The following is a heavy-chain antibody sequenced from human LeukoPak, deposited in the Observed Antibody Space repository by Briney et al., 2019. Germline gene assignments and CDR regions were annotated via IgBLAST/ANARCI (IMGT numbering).Heavy chain of an antibody. CDR2: IYYSGST. V-gene: IGHV4-59*01. Sequence: SETLSLTCTVSGGSISSYYWSWIRQPPGKGLEWIGYIYYSGSTNYNPSLKSRVTISVDTSKNQFSLKLSSVTAADTAVYYCARVYCSSTSCLFQHWGQGTLVTVSS. D-gene: IGHD2-2*01. CDR3: ARVYCSSTSCLFQH. J-gene: IGHJ1*01. CDR1: GGSISSYY.